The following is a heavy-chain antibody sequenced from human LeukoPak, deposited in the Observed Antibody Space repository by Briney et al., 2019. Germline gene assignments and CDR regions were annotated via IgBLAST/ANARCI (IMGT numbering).Heavy chain of an antibody. V-gene: IGHV3-66*01. Sequence: GGSLRLSCAASGFTVSSNYMSWVRQAPGKGLEWVSVIYSGGSTYYADSVKGRFTISRDNSKSTLYLQMNSLRAEDTAVYYCASVSGSYYVGLGYWGQGTLVTVSS. CDR2: IYSGGST. CDR1: GFTVSSNY. D-gene: IGHD1-26*01. J-gene: IGHJ4*02. CDR3: ASVSGSYYVGLGY.